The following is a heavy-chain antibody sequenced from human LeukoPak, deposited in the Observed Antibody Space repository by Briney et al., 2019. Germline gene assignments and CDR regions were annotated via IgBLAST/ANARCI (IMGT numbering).Heavy chain of an antibody. CDR3: ASDAFDI. J-gene: IGHJ3*02. CDR1: GISVGSNY. V-gene: IGHV3-53*01. Sequence: GGSLRLSCAASGISVGSNYMSWVRQAPGKGLEWVSVIYSGGSTYYADSVKGRFTISRDNSKNTLYLQMNSLRAEDTAVYYCASDAFDIWGQGTMVTVSS. CDR2: IYSGGST.